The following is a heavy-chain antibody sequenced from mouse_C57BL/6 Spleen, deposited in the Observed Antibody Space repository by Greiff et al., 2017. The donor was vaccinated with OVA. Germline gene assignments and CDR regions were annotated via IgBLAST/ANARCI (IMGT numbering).Heavy chain of an antibody. CDR2: ISSGSSTI. CDR3: ASGGYYEDYYAMDY. Sequence: DVMLVESGGGLVKPGGSLKLSCAASGFTFSDYGMHWVRQAPEKGLEWVAYISSGSSTIYYADTVKGRFTISRDNAKNTLFLQMTSLRSEDTAMYYCASGGYYEDYYAMDYWGQGTSVTVSS. J-gene: IGHJ4*01. D-gene: IGHD2-3*01. CDR1: GFTFSDYG. V-gene: IGHV5-17*01.